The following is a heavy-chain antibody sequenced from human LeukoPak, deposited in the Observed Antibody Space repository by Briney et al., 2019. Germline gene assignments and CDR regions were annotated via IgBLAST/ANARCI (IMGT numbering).Heavy chain of an antibody. CDR2: IYHSGST. CDR3: ARAGYCSSTSCLDAFDI. D-gene: IGHD2-2*01. V-gene: IGHV4-30-2*01. J-gene: IGHJ3*02. Sequence: SQTLSLTCAVCGGSISSGGYSWSWTRQPPGKGLEWIGYIYHSGSTYYNPSLKSRVTISVDRSKNQFSLKLSSVTAADTAVYYCARAGYCSSTSCLDAFDIWGQGTMVTVSS. CDR1: GGSISSGGYS.